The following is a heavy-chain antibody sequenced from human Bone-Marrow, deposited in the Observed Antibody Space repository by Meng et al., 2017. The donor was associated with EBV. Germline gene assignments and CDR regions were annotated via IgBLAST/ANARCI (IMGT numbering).Heavy chain of an antibody. V-gene: IGHV3-23*01. D-gene: IGHD3-22*01. Sequence: VQLLVSGGVLIPTVGARRPCCATTRFTFRIQLMSWFRQAPWNGLEWVSVIRGCVVSTYYADPVKGLFTITRDNSKNPLYLQMISLRAEDTAVYYCATLDSSGYYSDYWGQGTLVTVSS. CDR2: IRGCVVST. CDR3: ATLDSSGYYSDY. J-gene: IGHJ4*02. CDR1: RFTFRIQL.